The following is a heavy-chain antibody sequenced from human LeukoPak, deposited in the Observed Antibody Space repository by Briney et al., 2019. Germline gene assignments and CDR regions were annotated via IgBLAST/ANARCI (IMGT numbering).Heavy chain of an antibody. CDR1: GYTLTSYG. J-gene: IGHJ4*02. CDR3: GRGRYCSSSSCYDFDY. D-gene: IGHD2-2*01. CDR2: ISAYNGDT. Sequence: GASVKVSCKASGYTLTSYGITWVRQAPGQGLEWMGWISAYNGDTKYAQKFQGRVTMATDTSTSTAYMELRSLRSDDTAVYYCGRGRYCSSSSCYDFDYWGQGTLVTVSS. V-gene: IGHV1-18*01.